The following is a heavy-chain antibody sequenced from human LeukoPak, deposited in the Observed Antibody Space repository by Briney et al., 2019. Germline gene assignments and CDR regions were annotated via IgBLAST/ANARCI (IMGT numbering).Heavy chain of an antibody. V-gene: IGHV4-39*07. CDR2: IYYSGST. Sequence: PSETLSLTCTVSGGSISSSSYYWGWIRQPPGKGLEWIGSIYYSGSTYYNPSLKSRVTISVDTSKNQFSLKLSSVTAADTAVYYCARDSGYNWNYGFDYWGQGTLVTVSS. CDR3: ARDSGYNWNYGFDY. D-gene: IGHD1-7*01. CDR1: GGSISSSSYY. J-gene: IGHJ4*02.